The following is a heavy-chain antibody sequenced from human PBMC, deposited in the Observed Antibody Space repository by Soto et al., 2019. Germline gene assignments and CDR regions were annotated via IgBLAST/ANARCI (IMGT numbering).Heavy chain of an antibody. Sequence: EVQLVESGGGLVQPGGSLRLSCAASGFTFSDHYMDWVRQAPGKGLEWVGRSKNKADSYTTEYAASVKGRFTISRDGSKNSLFLKMISLKTEDTAVYYCTVWGSGNDFGAAWGQGILVTVSS. D-gene: IGHD3-10*01. CDR3: TVWGSGNDFGAA. J-gene: IGHJ4*02. V-gene: IGHV3-72*01. CDR1: GFTFSDHY. CDR2: SKNKADSYTT.